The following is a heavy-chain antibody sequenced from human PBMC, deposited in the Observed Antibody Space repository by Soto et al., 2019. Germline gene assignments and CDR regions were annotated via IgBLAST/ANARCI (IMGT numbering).Heavy chain of an antibody. CDR1: GDSIRSGGFS. D-gene: IGHD2-2*01. V-gene: IGHV4-30-2*01. Sequence: SETLSLTCAVSGDSIRSGGFSWSWIRQPPGKGLEWIGYIYHSGTSFYNPSLKSRVTISVDGSKNQFSLKVKSVTAADTAVYYCARGRLVPAVNFDYWGLGTLVTVS. CDR2: IYHSGTS. J-gene: IGHJ4*02. CDR3: ARGRLVPAVNFDY.